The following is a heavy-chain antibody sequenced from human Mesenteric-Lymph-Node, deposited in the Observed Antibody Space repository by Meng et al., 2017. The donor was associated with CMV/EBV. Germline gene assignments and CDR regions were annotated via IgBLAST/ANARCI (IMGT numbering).Heavy chain of an antibody. D-gene: IGHD2-2*02. CDR3: AKVASTHYSCRTTSCYTDL. V-gene: IGHV3-23*03. J-gene: IGHJ5*02. CDR1: GFTFATHG. Sequence: GGSLRLSCAASGFTFATHGMTWVRQTPEKGLEYVSLIDDGGRHTYYSESVKGRFTISRDISRNTLFLQMNSLRVEDTAMYYCAKVASTHYSCRTTSCYTDLWGQGTLVTVSS. CDR2: IDDGGRHT.